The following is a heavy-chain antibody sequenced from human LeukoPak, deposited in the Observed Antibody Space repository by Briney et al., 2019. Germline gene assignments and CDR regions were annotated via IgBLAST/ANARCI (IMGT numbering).Heavy chain of an antibody. V-gene: IGHV3-9*01. J-gene: IGHJ4*02. Sequence: GGSLRLSCAASGFTFDDNAMHWVRQAPGKGLEWVSGISWNSHIIGYADSVKGRFTSSRDNAKNSLYLQMNSLRAEDTALYYCVRVRGYSFGYFDYWGQGTLDTVSS. CDR1: GFTFDDNA. CDR3: VRVRGYSFGYFDY. CDR2: ISWNSHII. D-gene: IGHD5-18*01.